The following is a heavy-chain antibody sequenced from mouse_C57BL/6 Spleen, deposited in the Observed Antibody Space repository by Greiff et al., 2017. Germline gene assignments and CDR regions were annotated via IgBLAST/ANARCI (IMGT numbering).Heavy chain of an antibody. CDR1: GYTFTSYW. CDR2: IHPNSGST. V-gene: IGHV1-64*01. J-gene: IGHJ3*01. CDR3: ARLIDDGYCGFAY. D-gene: IGHD2-3*01. Sequence: QVQLQQPGAELVKPGASVKLSCKASGYTFTSYWMHWVKQRPGQGLEWIGMIHPNSGSTNYNEKFKSKATMTVDKSSSTAYMQLSSLTSEDSAVYYCARLIDDGYCGFAYWGQGTLVTVSA.